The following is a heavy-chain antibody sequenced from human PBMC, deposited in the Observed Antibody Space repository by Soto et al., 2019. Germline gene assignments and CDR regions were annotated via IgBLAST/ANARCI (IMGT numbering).Heavy chain of an antibody. V-gene: IGHV3-30*18. Sequence: HPGGSLRLSCAASGFTFSSYGMHWVRQAPGKGLEWVAVISYDGSNKYYADSVKGRFTISRDNSKNTLYLQMNSLRAEDTAVYYCAKDLRTTIFGVVLYYYGMDVWGQGTTVTVSS. CDR1: GFTFSSYG. D-gene: IGHD3-3*01. CDR2: ISYDGSNK. J-gene: IGHJ6*02. CDR3: AKDLRTTIFGVVLYYYGMDV.